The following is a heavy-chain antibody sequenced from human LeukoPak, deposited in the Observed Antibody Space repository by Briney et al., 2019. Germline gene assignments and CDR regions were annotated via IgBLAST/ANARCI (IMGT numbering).Heavy chain of an antibody. V-gene: IGHV3-21*01. J-gene: IGHJ3*02. CDR3: ARDLISYDFWSGYYPTAFDI. CDR1: GFTFSSYS. Sequence: GGSLRLSCAASGFTFSSYSMNWVRQAPGKGLEWVSSISSSSSYIYYADSVKGRFTISRDNAKNSLYLQMNSLRAEDTAVYYCARDLISYDFWSGYYPTAFDIWGQGTMVTVSS. D-gene: IGHD3-3*01. CDR2: ISSSSSYI.